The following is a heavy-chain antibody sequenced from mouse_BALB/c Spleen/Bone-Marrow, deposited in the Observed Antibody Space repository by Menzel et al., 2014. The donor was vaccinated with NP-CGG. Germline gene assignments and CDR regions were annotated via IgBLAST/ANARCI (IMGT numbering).Heavy chain of an antibody. CDR3: AREPHYYAMDY. J-gene: IGHJ4*01. Sequence: VKLEETGPSLGAPSQSLSITCTVTGFSLTGYGVNWVRQPPGKGLEWLGMIWGDGSTDYNSALKSRLSISKDNSKSQVFLKMNSLQTDDTARYYCAREPHYYAMDYFDQRASVTVSS. V-gene: IGHV2-6-7*02. CDR2: IWGDGST. CDR1: GFSLTGYG.